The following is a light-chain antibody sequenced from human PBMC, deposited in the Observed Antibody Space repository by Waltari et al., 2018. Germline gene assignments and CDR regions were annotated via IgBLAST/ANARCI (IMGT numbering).Light chain of an antibody. Sequence: QSVLTQPPSASGTPGQRVSISCSGSSSNIGSKSVNWYQQVPGTAPKLLIYSTNQRPSWVPDRFSGSKSGTSASRAISGLQSEDEADYYCATWDDSLNGLFGGGTKLTVL. V-gene: IGLV1-44*01. J-gene: IGLJ2*01. CDR2: STN. CDR1: SSNIGSKS. CDR3: ATWDDSLNGL.